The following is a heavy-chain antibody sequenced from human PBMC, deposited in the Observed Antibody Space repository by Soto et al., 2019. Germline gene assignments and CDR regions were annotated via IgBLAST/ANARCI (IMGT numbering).Heavy chain of an antibody. CDR1: GGSISSYY. D-gene: IGHD3-22*01. CDR3: ARGYYDSSGFAFDI. Sequence: QVQLQESGPGLVKPSETLSLTCTVSGGSISSYYWSWIRQPPGKGLEWIGYIYYSGSTNYNPSLKSRVTISVDTSKNQFSLKLSSVTAADTAVYYCARGYYDSSGFAFDIWGQGTMVTVSS. CDR2: IYYSGST. J-gene: IGHJ3*02. V-gene: IGHV4-59*01.